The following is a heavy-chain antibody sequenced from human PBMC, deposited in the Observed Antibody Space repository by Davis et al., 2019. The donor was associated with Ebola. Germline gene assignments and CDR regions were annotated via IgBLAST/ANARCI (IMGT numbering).Heavy chain of an antibody. CDR3: ARGGTGAPRGMDV. V-gene: IGHV4-59*01. D-gene: IGHD3/OR15-3a*01. J-gene: IGHJ6*02. CDR1: GGSISSYY. CDR2: IYYSGST. Sequence: PSETLSLTCTVSGGSISSYYWSWIRQPPGKGLEWIGYIYYSGSTNYNPSLKSRVTISVDTSKNQFSLKLSSVTAADTAVYYCARGGTGAPRGMDVWGQGTTVTVSS.